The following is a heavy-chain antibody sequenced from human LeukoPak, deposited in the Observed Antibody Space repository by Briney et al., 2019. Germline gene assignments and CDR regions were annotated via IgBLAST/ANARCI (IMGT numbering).Heavy chain of an antibody. V-gene: IGHV3-7*01. D-gene: IGHD6-19*01. J-gene: IGHJ5*02. CDR1: GFSFSSYW. Sequence: QTGGSLRLSCAASGFSFSSYWMGWVRQAPGKRPEWVANMNIDGSEKYYADSVKGRFSISRDNARNSVYLQMASLRVEDTAVYYCARDPEYSSGWPPVDPWGQGTLVTVSS. CDR3: ARDPEYSSGWPPVDP. CDR2: MNIDGSEK.